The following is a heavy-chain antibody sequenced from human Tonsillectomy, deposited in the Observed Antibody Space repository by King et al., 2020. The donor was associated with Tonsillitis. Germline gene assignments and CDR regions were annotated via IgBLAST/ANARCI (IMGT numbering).Heavy chain of an antibody. D-gene: IGHD3-10*01. CDR3: ARLWLGESPYFDY. CDR1: GGSISNYY. J-gene: IGHJ4*02. CDR2: FYYSGST. V-gene: IGHV4-59*08. Sequence: QLQESGPGLVKPSETLSLTCTVSGGSISNYYWSWIRKPPGRGLEWIGYFYYSGSTNYNPSLKSRVTMSVDTSKNQFSLKLSSVTAADTATYYCARLWLGESPYFDYWGQGTLVIVSS.